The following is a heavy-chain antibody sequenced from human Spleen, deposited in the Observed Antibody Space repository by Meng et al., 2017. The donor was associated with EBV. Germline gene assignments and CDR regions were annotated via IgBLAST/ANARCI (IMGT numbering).Heavy chain of an antibody. CDR2: IDYRENT. CDR1: GGSISSYTYY. J-gene: IGHJ4*02. D-gene: IGHD3-22*01. V-gene: IGHV4-39*01. Sequence: LHLQEPGPGLVKPSEPLSLTCSVSGGSISSYTYYWGWIRQPPGKGLEWIGSIDYRENTYYNPSLKSRIAISVDTPKNQFSLKLTSMTAADTAVYYCARADYYDTSGNVDFWGQGALVTVSS. CDR3: ARADYYDTSGNVDF.